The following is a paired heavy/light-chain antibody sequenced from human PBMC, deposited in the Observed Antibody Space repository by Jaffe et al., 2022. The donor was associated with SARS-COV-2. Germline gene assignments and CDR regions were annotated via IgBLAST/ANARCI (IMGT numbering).Heavy chain of an antibody. J-gene: IGHJ4*02. CDR3: ATKRSGGNYWGYFDY. Sequence: QVQLVESGGGVVQPGRSLRLSCAASGFSFSSYAMHWVRQAPGKGLEWVALISYDGSNKYYADSVKGRFTMSRDNSKNTLYLQMNSLRPEDTAVYYCATKRSGGNYWGYFDYWGQGTLVTVSS. CDR1: GFSFSSYA. V-gene: IGHV3-30*04. D-gene: IGHD3-16*01. CDR2: ISYDGSNK.
Light chain of an antibody. V-gene: IGKV3-20*01. CDR1: QSVSSTF. Sequence: EIALTQSPGTLSLSPGERATLSCRASQSVSSTFLAWYQQKPGQAPRLLIYGASSRATGIPDRFSGSGSGTDFTLTISRLEPEDFAVYYCQQYGSPPDTFGQGTKLEIK. CDR3: QQYGSPPDT. J-gene: IGKJ2*01. CDR2: GAS.